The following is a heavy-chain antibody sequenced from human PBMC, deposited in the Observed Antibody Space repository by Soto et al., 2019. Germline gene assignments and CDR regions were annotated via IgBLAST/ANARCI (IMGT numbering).Heavy chain of an antibody. CDR1: GFTFSSYG. D-gene: IGHD6-19*01. V-gene: IGHV3-33*01. Sequence: GGSLRLSCAASGFTFSSYGMHWVRQAPGKGLEWVAVIWYDGSNKYYADSVKGRFTISRDNSKNTLYLQMNSLRAEDTAVYYCARDSGPSGWYLDYWGQGTLVTVSS. CDR2: IWYDGSNK. J-gene: IGHJ4*02. CDR3: ARDSGPSGWYLDY.